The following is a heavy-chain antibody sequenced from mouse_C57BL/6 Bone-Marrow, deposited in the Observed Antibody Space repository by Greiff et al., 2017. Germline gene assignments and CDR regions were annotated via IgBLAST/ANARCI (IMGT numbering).Heavy chain of an antibody. J-gene: IGHJ1*03. CDR2: ISNGGGST. V-gene: IGHV5-12*01. CDR1: GFTFSDYY. Sequence: EVKLMESGGGLVQPGGSLKLSCAASGFTFSDYYMYWVRQTPEKRLEWVAYISNGGGSTYYPDTVKGRFTISRDNAKNTLYLQMSRLKSEDTAMYYCARPYDSYWYFDVWGTGTTVTVSS. D-gene: IGHD2-4*01. CDR3: ARPYDSYWYFDV.